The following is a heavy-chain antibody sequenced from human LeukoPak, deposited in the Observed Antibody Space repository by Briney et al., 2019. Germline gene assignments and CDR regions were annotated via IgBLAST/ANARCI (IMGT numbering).Heavy chain of an antibody. D-gene: IGHD6-13*01. CDR3: ARGVSWTFDN. V-gene: IGHV3-7*04. CDR1: GFTSSSYW. J-gene: IGHJ4*02. CDR2: IKQDGSEK. Sequence: GGSLRLSCAASGFTSSSYWMSWVRQAPGKGLEWVANIKQDGSEKYYVDSVKGRFAVFRDNAKNSLSLQMSILRLEDTAVYYCARGVSWTFDNWGRGALVIVSS.